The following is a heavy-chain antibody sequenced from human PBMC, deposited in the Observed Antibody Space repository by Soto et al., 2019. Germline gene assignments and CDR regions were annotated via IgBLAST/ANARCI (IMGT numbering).Heavy chain of an antibody. CDR2: ISSTTNYI. Sequence: GGSLRLPCAASGFTLTRYSMNWVRQAPGKGLEWVSSISSTTNYIYYADSMKGRFTVSRDNAKNSVYLEMNSLSAEDTAVYYCARESEDLTSNFDYWGQGTLVTVSS. V-gene: IGHV3-21*01. CDR3: ARESEDLTSNFDY. J-gene: IGHJ4*02. CDR1: GFTLTRYS.